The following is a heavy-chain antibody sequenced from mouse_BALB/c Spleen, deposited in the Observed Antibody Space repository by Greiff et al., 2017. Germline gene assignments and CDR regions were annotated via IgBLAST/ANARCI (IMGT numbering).Heavy chain of an antibody. CDR2: IHPSDSET. D-gene: IGHD2-14*01. J-gene: IGHJ4*01. CDR1: GYSFTSYW. CDR3: TGAYYRYDGYAMDY. V-gene: IGHV1-74*01. Sequence: QVQLQQSGAELVRPGASVKLSCKASGYSFTSYWMNWVKQRPGQGLEWIGMIHPSDSETRLNQKFKDKATLTVDKSSSTAYMELSSLTSEDSAVYYCTGAYYRYDGYAMDYWGQGTSVTVSS.